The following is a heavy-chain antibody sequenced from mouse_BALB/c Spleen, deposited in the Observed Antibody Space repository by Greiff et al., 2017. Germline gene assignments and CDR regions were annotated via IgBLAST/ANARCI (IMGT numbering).Heavy chain of an antibody. D-gene: IGHD2-10*02. V-gene: IGHV1-4*02. J-gene: IGHJ3*01. CDR2: INPSSGYT. CDR3: ARDGYGNPFAY. CDR1: GYTFTSYT. Sequence: QVQLKESAAELARPGASVKMSCKASGYTFTSYTMHWVKQRPGQGLEWIGYINPSSGYTEYNQKFKDKTTLTADKSSSTAYMQLSSLTSEDSAVYYCARDGYGNPFAYWGQGTLVTVSA.